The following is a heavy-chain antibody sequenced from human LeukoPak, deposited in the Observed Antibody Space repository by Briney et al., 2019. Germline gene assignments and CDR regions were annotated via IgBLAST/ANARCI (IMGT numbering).Heavy chain of an antibody. J-gene: IGHJ6*02. V-gene: IGHV1-18*01. CDR3: VRDSNPILHGMGV. CDR2: INGYNGNT. CDR1: GYTFTSYG. D-gene: IGHD4-11*01. Sequence: GASVKVSCKASGYTFTSYGISWVRQAPGQGLEWMGWINGYNGNTRYARKFQGRVTMTTDTSTSTAYMELKSLRSDDTGLFYCVRDSNPILHGMGVWGQGTTVTVSS.